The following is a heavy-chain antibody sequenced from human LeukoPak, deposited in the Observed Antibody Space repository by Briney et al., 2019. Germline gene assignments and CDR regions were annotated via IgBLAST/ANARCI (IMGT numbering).Heavy chain of an antibody. J-gene: IGHJ6*03. Sequence: PSETLSPTCTVSGYSISSGYYWGWIRQPPGKGLEWIGSIYHSGSTYYNPSLKSRVTISLDTSKKQFSLKLSSVTAADSGVYYCARRPGARNYYYYMDVWGKGTTVIISS. D-gene: IGHD2-2*01. CDR2: IYHSGST. V-gene: IGHV4-38-2*02. CDR3: ARRPGARNYYYYMDV. CDR1: GYSISSGYY.